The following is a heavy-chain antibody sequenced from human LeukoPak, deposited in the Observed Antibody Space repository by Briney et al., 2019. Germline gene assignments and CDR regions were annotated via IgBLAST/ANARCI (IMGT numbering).Heavy chain of an antibody. CDR3: ARGRDLSTVVPYYFDY. D-gene: IGHD4-23*01. CDR1: GFTFSSYG. V-gene: IGHV3-20*04. J-gene: IGHJ4*02. CDR2: INWSGDST. Sequence: GGSLRLSCAASGFTFSSYGMSWVRQAPGKGLEWVSGINWSGDSTGYADSVKGRFTFSRDNTKNSLYLQMNSLRAEDTALYYCARGRDLSTVVPYYFDYWGQGTLVTVSS.